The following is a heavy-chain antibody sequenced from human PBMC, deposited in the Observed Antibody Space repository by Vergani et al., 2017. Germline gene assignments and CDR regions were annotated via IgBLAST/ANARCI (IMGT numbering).Heavy chain of an antibody. V-gene: IGHV4-34*01. D-gene: IGHD5-12*01. Sequence: QVQLQQWGAGLLKPSETLSLTCAVYGESFSGYYWSWIRQPPGKGLEWIGEINHSGSTNYNPSLKSRVTISVDTSKNQFSLKLSSVTAADTAVYYCARSRARGYSCYERYYYGMDVWGQGTTVTVSS. CDR1: GESFSGYY. CDR2: INHSGST. CDR3: ARSRARGYSCYERYYYGMDV. J-gene: IGHJ6*02.